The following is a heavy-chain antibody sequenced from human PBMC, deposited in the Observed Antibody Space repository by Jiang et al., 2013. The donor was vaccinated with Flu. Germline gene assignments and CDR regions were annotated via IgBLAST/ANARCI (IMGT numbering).Heavy chain of an antibody. J-gene: IGHJ4*02. Sequence: GLVKPSETLSLTCTVSGGSISSYYWSWIRQPPGKGLEWIGYIYYSGSTNYNPSLKSRVTISVDTSNNQFSLKLSSVTAADTAVYYCARDGSRYCSGGTCQRYWGQGTLVTVSS. D-gene: IGHD2-15*01. V-gene: IGHV4-59*01. CDR3: ARDGSRYCSGGTCQRY. CDR2: IYYSGST. CDR1: GGSISSYY.